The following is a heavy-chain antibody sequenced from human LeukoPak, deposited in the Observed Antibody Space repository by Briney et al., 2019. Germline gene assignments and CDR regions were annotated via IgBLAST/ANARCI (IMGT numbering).Heavy chain of an antibody. CDR1: GFTVSSNY. CDR3: AKDQRRFSGTYGASAFDI. V-gene: IGHV3-66*01. J-gene: IGHJ3*02. D-gene: IGHD1-26*01. CDR2: IYSDGST. Sequence: PGGSLRLSCAASGFTVSSNYMSWVRQAPGKWLEWVSIIYSDGSTYYADSVEGKFTISRDNSKNTLYFQMNSLRAEDTAVYYCAKDQRRFSGTYGASAFDIWGQGTMVTVSS.